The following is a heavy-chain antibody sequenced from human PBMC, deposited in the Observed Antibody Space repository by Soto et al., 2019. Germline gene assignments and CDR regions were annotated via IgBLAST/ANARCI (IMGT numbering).Heavy chain of an antibody. D-gene: IGHD3-10*01. CDR2: INHSGST. J-gene: IGHJ5*02. CDR1: GGSFSGYY. V-gene: IGHV4-34*01. Sequence: SETLSLTCAVYGGSFSGYYWSWIRQPPGKGLEWIGEINHSGSTNYNPSLKSRVTISVDTSKNQFSLKLSSVTAADTAVYYCARGATMVRGVRIVNWFDPWGQGTLVTVSS. CDR3: ARGATMVRGVRIVNWFDP.